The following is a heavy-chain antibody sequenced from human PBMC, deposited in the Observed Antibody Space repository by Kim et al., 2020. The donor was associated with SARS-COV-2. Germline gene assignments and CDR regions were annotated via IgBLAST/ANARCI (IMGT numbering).Heavy chain of an antibody. CDR3: AKDIGGRAVAGANWFDP. CDR2: ISGSGGST. V-gene: IGHV3-23*01. CDR1: GFTFSSYA. J-gene: IGHJ5*02. Sequence: GGSLRLSCAASGFTFSSYAMSWVRQAPGKGLEWVSAISGSGGSTYYADSVKGRFTISRDNSKNTLYLQMNSLRAEDTAVYYCAKDIGGRAVAGANWFDPWGQGTLVTVSS. D-gene: IGHD6-19*01.